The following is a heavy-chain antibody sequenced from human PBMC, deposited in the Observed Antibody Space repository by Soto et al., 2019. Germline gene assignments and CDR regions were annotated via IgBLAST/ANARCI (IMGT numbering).Heavy chain of an antibody. CDR3: AKVAYYYDSSGLEFDY. CDR2: ISYDGSNK. D-gene: IGHD3-22*01. J-gene: IGHJ4*02. CDR1: GFTFSSYG. Sequence: CAASGFTFSSYGMHWVRQAPGKGLEWVAVISYDGSNKYYADSVKGRFTISRDNSKNTLYLQMNSLRAEDTAVYYCAKVAYYYDSSGLEFDYWGQGTLVTVSS. V-gene: IGHV3-30*18.